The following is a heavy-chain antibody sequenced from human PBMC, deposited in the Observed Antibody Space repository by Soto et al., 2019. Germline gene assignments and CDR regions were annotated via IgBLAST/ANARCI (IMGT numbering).Heavy chain of an antibody. V-gene: IGHV4-34*01. Sequence: SETLSLTCAVYGGSFSGYYWSWIRQPPGKGVEWIGEINHSGSTNYKPSLKSRVTISVDTSKNQFSLKLSSVTAADTAVYYCARIHPSHYDFWSGYFNWFDPWGQGTLVTVSS. CDR1: GGSFSGYY. J-gene: IGHJ5*02. D-gene: IGHD3-3*01. CDR2: INHSGST. CDR3: ARIHPSHYDFWSGYFNWFDP.